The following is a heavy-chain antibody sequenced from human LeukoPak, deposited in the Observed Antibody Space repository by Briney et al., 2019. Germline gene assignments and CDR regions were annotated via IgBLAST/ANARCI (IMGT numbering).Heavy chain of an antibody. CDR2: IYYSGST. J-gene: IGHJ4*02. CDR3: ARVSRPGYSGYDGAYYFDY. CDR1: GGSISSSSYY. Sequence: PSETLSLTCTVSGGSISSSSYYWGWIRQPPGKGLEWIGSIYYSGSTYYNPSLKSRVTISVDTSKNQFSLKLSSVTAADTAVYYCARVSRPGYSGYDGAYYFDYWGQGTLVTVSS. D-gene: IGHD5-12*01. V-gene: IGHV4-39*07.